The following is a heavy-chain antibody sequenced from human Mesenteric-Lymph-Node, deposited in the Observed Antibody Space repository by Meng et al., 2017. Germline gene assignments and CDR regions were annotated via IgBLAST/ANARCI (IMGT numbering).Heavy chain of an antibody. CDR2: IYYSGST. D-gene: IGHD3-22*01. J-gene: IGHJ2*01. Sequence: VHVTGSGPGLVNPSQPLSLTCTVSGDSFNSPDYYWSWIRQPPEKGLEWIGYIYYSGSTYYNPSLKSRVTISVDTSKNQFSLKLSSVTAADTAVYYCARGYYDSSGYGYWYFDLWGRGTLVTVSS. V-gene: IGHV4-30-4*01. CDR3: ARGYYDSSGYGYWYFDL. CDR1: GDSFNSPDYY.